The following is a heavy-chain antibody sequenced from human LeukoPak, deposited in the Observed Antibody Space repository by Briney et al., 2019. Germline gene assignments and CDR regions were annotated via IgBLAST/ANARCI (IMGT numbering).Heavy chain of an antibody. CDR1: GYTFTGYY. CDR2: INPKSGGT. Sequence: EASVKVSCKASGYTFTGYYMHWVRQAPGQGLEWMGWINPKSGGTNYAQKFQGRVTMTGDTSISTAYMELSRLRSDDTAVYYFARDGRKVRGPPPSGYFDYWGQGTLVTVSS. V-gene: IGHV1-2*02. D-gene: IGHD3-10*01. CDR3: ARDGRKVRGPPPSGYFDY. J-gene: IGHJ4*02.